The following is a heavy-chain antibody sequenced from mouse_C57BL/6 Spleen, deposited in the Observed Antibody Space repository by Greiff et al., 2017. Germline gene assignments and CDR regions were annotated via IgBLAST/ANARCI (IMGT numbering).Heavy chain of an antibody. Sequence: QVQLQQPGAELVKPGASVKLSCKASGYTFTRYWMHWVKQRPGQGLEWIGMIHPNSGSTNYNEKFKSKATLTVDKSSSTAYMQLSSLTSEDSAVYYCAREGLRWGYAMDYWGQGTSVTVSS. D-gene: IGHD2-4*01. CDR1: GYTFTRYW. J-gene: IGHJ4*01. V-gene: IGHV1-64*01. CDR2: IHPNSGST. CDR3: AREGLRWGYAMDY.